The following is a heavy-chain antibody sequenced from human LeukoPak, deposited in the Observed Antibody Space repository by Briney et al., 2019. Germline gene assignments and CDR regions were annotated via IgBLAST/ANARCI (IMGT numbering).Heavy chain of an antibody. J-gene: IGHJ4*02. CDR2: IYPGDSDT. D-gene: IGHD3-22*01. V-gene: IGHV5-51*01. Sequence: GASLQISCKGSGYSFTSYWIGWVRQMPGKGLEWMGIIYPGDSDTRYSPSFQGQVTISADKSISTAYLQWSSLKASDTAMYYCARARHDSSGYYRFDYWGQGTLVTV. CDR1: GYSFTSYW. CDR3: ARARHDSSGYYRFDY.